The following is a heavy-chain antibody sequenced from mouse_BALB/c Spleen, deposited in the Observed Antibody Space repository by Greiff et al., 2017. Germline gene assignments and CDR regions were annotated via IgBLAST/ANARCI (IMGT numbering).Heavy chain of an antibody. CDR3: ARYDCSSYAMDY. CDR1: GFNIKDTY. J-gene: IGHJ4*01. V-gene: IGHV14-3*02. CDR2: IDPANGNT. Sequence: VHVKQSGAELVKPGASVKLSCTASGFNIKDTYMHWVKQRPEQGLEWIGRIDPANGNTKYDPKFQGKATIQADTSSNTAYLQLSSLTSEDTAVYYCARYDCSSYAMDYWGQGTSVTVSS. D-gene: IGHD1-1*01.